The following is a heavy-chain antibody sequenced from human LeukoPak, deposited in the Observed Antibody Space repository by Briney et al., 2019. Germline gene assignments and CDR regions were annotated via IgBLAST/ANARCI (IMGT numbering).Heavy chain of an antibody. J-gene: IGHJ4*02. Sequence: SETLSLTCTVSGGSISNSYWSWIRQSPGKGLEWIGSMSYSGHINYNPSLKRRVSMSFDTPRNQFSLKVRSVTAADTPMFFCARVVSGSHRRLYYFDYWGQGLLVTVSS. V-gene: IGHV4-59*01. D-gene: IGHD1-26*01. CDR2: MSYSGHI. CDR1: GGSISNSY. CDR3: ARVVSGSHRRLYYFDY.